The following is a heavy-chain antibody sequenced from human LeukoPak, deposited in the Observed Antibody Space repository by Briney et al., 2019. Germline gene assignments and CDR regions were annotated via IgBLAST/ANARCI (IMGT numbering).Heavy chain of an antibody. V-gene: IGHV4-59*08. J-gene: IGHJ4*02. D-gene: IGHD3-22*01. CDR3: ARAREYYFDSSGYI. CDR2: IYYSGST. Sequence: SETLSLTCTVSGGXISGYYCTWIRQPPGKGLKWIGYIYYSGSTNYNPSLKSRVTISVDTSKTQFSLKLSSVTAGDTAVYYCARAREYYFDSSGYIWGQGTLVTVSS. CDR1: GGXISGYY.